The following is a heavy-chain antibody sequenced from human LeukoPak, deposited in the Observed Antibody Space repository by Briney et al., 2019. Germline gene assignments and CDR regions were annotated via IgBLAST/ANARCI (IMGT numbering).Heavy chain of an antibody. J-gene: IGHJ4*02. CDR2: FDPEDGET. D-gene: IGHD4-17*01. CDR1: GYTLTELS. Sequence: ASVKVSCKVSGYTLTELSMHWVRQAPGKGLEWIGGFDPEDGETIYAQKFQGRVTMTEDTSTDTAYMELSSLRSEDTAVYYCATATTVTTPVDYWGQGTLVTVSS. V-gene: IGHV1-24*01. CDR3: ATATTVTTPVDY.